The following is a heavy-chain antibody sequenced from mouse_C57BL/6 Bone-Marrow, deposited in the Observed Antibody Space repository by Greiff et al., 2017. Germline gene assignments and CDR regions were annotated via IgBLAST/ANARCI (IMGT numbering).Heavy chain of an antibody. CDR2: IYPRSGNT. V-gene: IGHV1-81*01. CDR3: ARSYGYDADY. J-gene: IGHJ2*01. D-gene: IGHD2-2*01. CDR1: GYTFTSYG. Sequence: QVHVKQSGAELARPGASVKLSCKASGYTFTSYGISWVKQRPGQGLEWIGEIYPRSGNTYYNEKFKGKATLTADKSSSTAYMELRSLTSEDSAVYFCARSYGYDADYWGQGTTLTVSS.